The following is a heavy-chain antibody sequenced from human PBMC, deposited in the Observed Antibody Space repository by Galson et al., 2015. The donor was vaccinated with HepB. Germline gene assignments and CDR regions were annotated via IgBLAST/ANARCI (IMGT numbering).Heavy chain of an antibody. D-gene: IGHD3-3*01. J-gene: IGHJ4*02. CDR3: AKMDDFWSGYYTANYFDY. CDR2: VGGGGAKT. V-gene: IGHV3-23*01. CDR1: EFTFSNYA. Sequence: SLRLSCAASEFTFSNYAMNWVRQAPGKGLEWVSAVGGGGAKTFYADSVKGRFTISRDSSKNTLYLQMNSLRAEDTAVYYCAKMDDFWSGYYTANYFDYWGQGTLVTVSS.